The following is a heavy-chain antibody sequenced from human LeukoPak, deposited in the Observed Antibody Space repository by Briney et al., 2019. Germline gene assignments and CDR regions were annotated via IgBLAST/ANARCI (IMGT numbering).Heavy chain of an antibody. Sequence: GGSLRLSCAASGFTFDDYAMHWVRQAPGKGLEWVSGISWNSGSIGYADSVKGRFTISRDNAKNSLYLQMNSLRAEDTAVYYCARVTRQLWSDYWGQGTLVTVSS. D-gene: IGHD5-18*01. CDR1: GFTFDDYA. J-gene: IGHJ4*02. V-gene: IGHV3-9*01. CDR3: ARVTRQLWSDY. CDR2: ISWNSGSI.